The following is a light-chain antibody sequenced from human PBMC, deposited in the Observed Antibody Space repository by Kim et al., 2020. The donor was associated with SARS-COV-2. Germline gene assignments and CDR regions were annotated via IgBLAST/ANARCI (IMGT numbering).Light chain of an antibody. CDR2: AAS. J-gene: IGKJ4*01. CDR1: QGISSY. Sequence: FASVGDRVTITCRASQGISSYLAWFQQKPGQVPKRLIYAASSLQSGVPSRFSGSGSGTEFTLTISSLQPEDFATYYCLQHDSYPLTFGGGTKLEI. V-gene: IGKV1-17*03. CDR3: LQHDSYPLT.